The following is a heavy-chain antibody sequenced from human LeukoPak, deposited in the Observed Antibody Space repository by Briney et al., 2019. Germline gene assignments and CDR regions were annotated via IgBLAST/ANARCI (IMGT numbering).Heavy chain of an antibody. J-gene: IGHJ4*02. CDR2: ISDYNGNT. CDR1: GYTFTSYA. CDR3: AKTTVTGPYYDY. D-gene: IGHD4-17*01. Sequence: ASVKVSCKASGYTFTSYAMNWVRQAPGQGLEWMGWISDYNGNTNYAQKFQGRVTMTTDTSTSTAYMELRSLRSDDTALYYCAKTTVTGPYYDYWGQGTLVTVSS. V-gene: IGHV1-18*01.